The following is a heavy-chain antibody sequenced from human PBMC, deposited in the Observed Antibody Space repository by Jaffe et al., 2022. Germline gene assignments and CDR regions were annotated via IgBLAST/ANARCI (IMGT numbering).Heavy chain of an antibody. Sequence: QLQLQESGPGLVKPSETLSLTCTVSGGSISSSSYYWGWIRQPPGKGLEWIGSIYYSGSTYYNPSLKSRVTISVDTSKNQFSLKLSSVTAADTAVYYCARQTMITFGGVIVLGWFDPWGQGTLVTVSS. D-gene: IGHD3-16*02. CDR3: ARQTMITFGGVIVLGWFDP. V-gene: IGHV4-39*01. CDR1: GGSISSSSYY. CDR2: IYYSGST. J-gene: IGHJ5*02.